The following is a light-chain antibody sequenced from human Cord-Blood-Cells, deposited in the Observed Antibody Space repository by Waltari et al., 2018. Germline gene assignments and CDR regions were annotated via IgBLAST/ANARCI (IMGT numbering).Light chain of an antibody. Sequence: QSALTQPRSVSGSPGQSVTISCTVTSSDVGGYNYVSWYQQHPGKAPKLMIYDVSKRPSGVPDRFSGSKSGNTASLTISGLQAEDEADYYCCSYAGSYTCEVFGGGTKLTIL. CDR1: SSDVGGYNY. J-gene: IGLJ3*02. V-gene: IGLV2-11*01. CDR3: CSYAGSYTCEV. CDR2: DVS.